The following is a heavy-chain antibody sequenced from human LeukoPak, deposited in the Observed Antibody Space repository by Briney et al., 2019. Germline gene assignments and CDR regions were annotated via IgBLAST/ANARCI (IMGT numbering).Heavy chain of an antibody. CDR2: ISSSSSYI. J-gene: IGHJ4*02. CDR1: GFTFSSYG. V-gene: IGHV3-21*01. Sequence: GGSLRLSRAASGFTFSSYGMHSVRQAPGKWLEWVSSISSSSSYIYYADSVKGRFTISRDNAKNSLYLQMNSLRAEDTAVYYCARDRTYSYASPPGGYWGQGTLVTVSS. D-gene: IGHD5-18*01. CDR3: ARDRTYSYASPPGGY.